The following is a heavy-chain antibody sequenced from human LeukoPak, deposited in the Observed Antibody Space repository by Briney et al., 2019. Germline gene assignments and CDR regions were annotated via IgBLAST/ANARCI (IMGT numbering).Heavy chain of an antibody. J-gene: IGHJ4*02. V-gene: IGHV1-46*01. CDR3: ARDYLAGLDY. CDR2: INPSGGST. CDR1: GYTFTSYY. D-gene: IGHD6-19*01. Sequence: ASVNVSCEASGYTFTSYYMHWVQQAPGQGREWMGIINPSGGSTSYAQKFQGRVTMTRDTSTSTVYMELSSLRSEDTAVYYCARDYLAGLDYWGQGTLVTVSS.